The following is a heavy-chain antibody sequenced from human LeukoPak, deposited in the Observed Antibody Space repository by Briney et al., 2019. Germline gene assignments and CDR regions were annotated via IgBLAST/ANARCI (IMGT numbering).Heavy chain of an antibody. CDR2: ISWNSGSI. Sequence: GGSLRLSCAASGFTFDDYAVHWVRQAPGKGLEWVSGISWNSGSIGYADSVKGRFTISRDNAKNSLYLQMNSLRAEDTALYYCARQKQSHGNFDCWGQGTLVAVSS. D-gene: IGHD1-26*01. CDR1: GFTFDDYA. V-gene: IGHV3-9*01. CDR3: ARQKQSHGNFDC. J-gene: IGHJ4*02.